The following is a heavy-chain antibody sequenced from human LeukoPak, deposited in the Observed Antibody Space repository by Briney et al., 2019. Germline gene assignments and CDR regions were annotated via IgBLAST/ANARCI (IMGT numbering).Heavy chain of an antibody. CDR3: ARKRRVEVSARQTVAFDM. Sequence: SETLSLTCAVYGGSFTEYHWSWIRQPPGKSLEWIGEINYTGRTHYNPSLTSRVTISIDMSERQFSLRLTSVTAADTAVYYCARKRRVEVSARQTVAFDMWAQGTMVIVSS. D-gene: IGHD5/OR15-5a*01. CDR2: INYTGRT. CDR1: GGSFTEYH. J-gene: IGHJ3*02. V-gene: IGHV4-34*01.